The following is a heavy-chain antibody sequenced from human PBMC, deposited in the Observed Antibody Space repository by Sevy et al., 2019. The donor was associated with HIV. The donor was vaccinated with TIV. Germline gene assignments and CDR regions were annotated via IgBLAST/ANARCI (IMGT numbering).Heavy chain of an antibody. V-gene: IGHV1-69*13. CDR2: IIPIFGTP. CDR1: GDTFSTYG. D-gene: IGHD7-27*01. CDR3: AREGGVATTGDHDAFDI. J-gene: IGHJ3*02. Sequence: ASVKVSCKASGDTFSTYGLSWVRQAPGQGREWMGGIIPIFGTPNYEQKFQGRVTITADESASTAYMELSSLRSEDTALYYCAREGGVATTGDHDAFDIWGHGTLVTVSS.